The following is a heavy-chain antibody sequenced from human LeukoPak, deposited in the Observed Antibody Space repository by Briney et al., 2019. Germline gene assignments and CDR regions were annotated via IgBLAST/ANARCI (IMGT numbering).Heavy chain of an antibody. V-gene: IGHV3-23*01. CDR3: AKGKGSSGWYD. D-gene: IGHD6-19*01. CDR2: VSDSGSGT. CDR1: GFTFSTYA. J-gene: IGHJ4*02. Sequence: GGSLRLSCAASGFTFSTYAMSWVRQAPGRGLEWVSAVSDSGSGTYYADSVKGRFPISRDNSKNTLYLQMTSLRAEDTALYYCAKGKGSSGWYDWGQGTLVTVSS.